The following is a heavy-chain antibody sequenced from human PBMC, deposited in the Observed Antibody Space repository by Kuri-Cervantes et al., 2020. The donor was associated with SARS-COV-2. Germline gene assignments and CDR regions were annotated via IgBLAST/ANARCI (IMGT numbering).Heavy chain of an antibody. CDR1: GFTFSDYY. D-gene: IGHD4-17*01. J-gene: IGHJ2*01. Sequence: GESLKISCAASGFTFSDYYMSWVRQAPGKGLEWVSAISGSGGSTYYADSAKGRFTISRDNSKNTLYLQMNSLRAEDTAVYYCARNPTYGDYPYWYFDLWGRGTLVTVSS. V-gene: IGHV3-23*01. CDR2: ISGSGGST. CDR3: ARNPTYGDYPYWYFDL.